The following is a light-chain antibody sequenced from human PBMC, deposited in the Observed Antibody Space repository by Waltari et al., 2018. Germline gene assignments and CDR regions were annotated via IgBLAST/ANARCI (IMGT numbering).Light chain of an antibody. CDR1: SSNIGNNY. V-gene: IGLV1-51*01. CDR3: GTWDSSLSAGV. Sequence: QSVFTQPPSVSAAPGLKVSISCSGSSSNIGNNYLSWYQHLPGTAPKLLIYDIDKRPSGVPDPFSGSKSGTTAALDITGLQTGDEADYYCGTWDSSLSAGVFGGGTKLTVL. J-gene: IGLJ3*02. CDR2: DID.